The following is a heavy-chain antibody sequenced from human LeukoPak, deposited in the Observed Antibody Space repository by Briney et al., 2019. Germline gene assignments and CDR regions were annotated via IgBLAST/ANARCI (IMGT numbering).Heavy chain of an antibody. V-gene: IGHV7-4-1*02. CDR1: GYTFTSYA. CDR3: ARDSQDYGDLVFHY. Sequence: ASVKVSCKPSGYTFTSYAMNWVRQAPGQGLEWMGWINTNTGNPTYAQGFTGRFVFSLDTSVSTAYLQISSLKAEDTAVYYCARDSQDYGDLVFHYWGQGTLVTVSS. CDR2: INTNTGNP. J-gene: IGHJ4*02. D-gene: IGHD4-17*01.